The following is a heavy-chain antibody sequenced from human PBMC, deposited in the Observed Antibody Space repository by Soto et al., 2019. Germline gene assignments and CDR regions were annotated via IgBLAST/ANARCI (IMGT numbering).Heavy chain of an antibody. Sequence: TSETLSLTCAVYGGSFSAYHWSWIRQAPGKGLERIGEIDYRGNTNYLPSLKRRVSISVDTSKNQFSLKLSSVTAADTAVYYCARQVPAAIRLGWFDPWGQGTLVTVS. CDR1: GGSFSAYH. J-gene: IGHJ5*02. CDR3: ARQVPAAIRLGWFDP. D-gene: IGHD2-2*02. CDR2: IDYRGNT. V-gene: IGHV4-34*01.